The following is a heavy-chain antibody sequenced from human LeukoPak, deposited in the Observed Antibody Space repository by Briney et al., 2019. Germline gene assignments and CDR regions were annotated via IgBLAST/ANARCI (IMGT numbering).Heavy chain of an antibody. CDR3: ARASFQRWLQLGGD. CDR2: ISSSSTI. CDR1: GFTFSSYS. Sequence: GGSLRLSCAASGFTFSSYSMNWVRQAPGKGLEWVSYISSSSTIYYADSVKGRFTISRDNAKNSLYLQMNSLRDEDTAVYYCARASFQRWLQLGGDWGQGALVTVSS. J-gene: IGHJ4*02. V-gene: IGHV3-48*02. D-gene: IGHD5-24*01.